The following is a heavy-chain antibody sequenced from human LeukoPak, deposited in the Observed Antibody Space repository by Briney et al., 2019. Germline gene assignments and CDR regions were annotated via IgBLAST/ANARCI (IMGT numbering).Heavy chain of an antibody. Sequence: GGSLRLSCAASGFTFSSYAMHWVRQAPAKGLEWVAVISYDGSNKYYADSVKGRFTISRDNSKNTLYLQMNSLRAEDTAVYYCARKYYYYYMDVWGKGTTVTVSS. J-gene: IGHJ6*03. V-gene: IGHV3-30*04. CDR1: GFTFSSYA. CDR3: ARKYYYYYMDV. CDR2: ISYDGSNK.